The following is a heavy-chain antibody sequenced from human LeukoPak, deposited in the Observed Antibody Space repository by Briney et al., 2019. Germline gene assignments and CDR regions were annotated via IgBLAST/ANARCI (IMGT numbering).Heavy chain of an antibody. V-gene: IGHV3-15*01. Sequence: GGSLRLSCVEPGITSTNATTTCVPQAPGKGLEWVGRIYRSTNGETTDYGAPVKGRLTMSRDDSKNTINLQMNSLKTEDSAVYYFTPYSSSSFAYWGQGTLVTVSS. D-gene: IGHD6-13*01. J-gene: IGHJ4*02. CDR1: GITSTNAT. CDR2: IYRSTNGETT. CDR3: TPYSSSSFAY.